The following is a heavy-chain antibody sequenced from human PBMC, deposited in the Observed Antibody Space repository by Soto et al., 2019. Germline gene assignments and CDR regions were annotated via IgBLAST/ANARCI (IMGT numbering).Heavy chain of an antibody. Sequence: GGSLRLSCAASGFTVSSNYMSWVRQAPGKGLEWVSVIYSGGSTYYADSVKGRFTTPRDNSKNMLYLQMNSLRAEDTAVYYCARAALWFGGYYFDYWGQGTLVTVSS. CDR1: GFTVSSNY. CDR2: IYSGGST. D-gene: IGHD3-10*01. CDR3: ARAALWFGGYYFDY. V-gene: IGHV3-66*01. J-gene: IGHJ4*02.